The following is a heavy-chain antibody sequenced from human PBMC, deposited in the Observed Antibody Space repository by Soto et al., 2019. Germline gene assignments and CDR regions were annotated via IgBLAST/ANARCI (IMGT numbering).Heavy chain of an antibody. CDR1: GYTFTSYD. D-gene: IGHD2-8*01. V-gene: IGHV1-8*01. CDR2: MNTNSANT. CDR3: ARAVSHRFDP. Sequence: QVQLVQSGAEVKKPGASVKVSCKASGYTFTSYDINWVRQATGQGLEWMGWMNTNSANTGYAQKFQGRVTMTSNTAIRIAYMELSRLRSEDTALYYCARAVSHRFDPWGQGTLATVSS. J-gene: IGHJ5*02.